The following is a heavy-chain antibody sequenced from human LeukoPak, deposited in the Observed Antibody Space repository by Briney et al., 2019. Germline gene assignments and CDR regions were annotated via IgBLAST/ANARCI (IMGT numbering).Heavy chain of an antibody. Sequence: SETLSLTCAVYGGSFSGYYWSWIRQPPGKGLEWIGEINHSGSTNYNPSLKSRVTISVDTSKNQFSLKLSSVTAADTAVYYCARGGLLSGWNDFDYWGQGTLVSVSS. J-gene: IGHJ4*02. D-gene: IGHD6-19*01. CDR1: GGSFSGYY. V-gene: IGHV4-34*01. CDR3: ARGGLLSGWNDFDY. CDR2: INHSGST.